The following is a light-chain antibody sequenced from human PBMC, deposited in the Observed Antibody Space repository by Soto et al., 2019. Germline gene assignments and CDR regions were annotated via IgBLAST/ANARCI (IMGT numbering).Light chain of an antibody. Sequence: EIVLTQSPATPSLSPWERATLSFRSSQSVIINLALYQQKPGQAPRLLIYGASSSATGIPDRFSGSGSGTDFTLTISRLEPEDFAVYYCQQYGSSPPTFGQGTKVDIK. J-gene: IGKJ1*01. CDR3: QQYGSSPPT. CDR1: QSVIIN. V-gene: IGKV3-20*01. CDR2: GAS.